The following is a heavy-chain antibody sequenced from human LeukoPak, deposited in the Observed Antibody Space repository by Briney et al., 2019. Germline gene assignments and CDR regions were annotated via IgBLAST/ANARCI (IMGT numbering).Heavy chain of an antibody. CDR2: IYYSGST. V-gene: IGHV4-59*01. J-gene: IGHJ5*02. CDR3: ARDRGGGWFDP. CDR1: GGSISSYY. D-gene: IGHD3-16*01. Sequence: PSETLSLTCTVSGGSISSYYWSWIRQPPGKGLEWIGYIYYSGSTNYNPSLKSRVTISVDTSKNQFSLKLSSVTAADTAAYYCARDRGGGWFDPWGQGTLVTVSS.